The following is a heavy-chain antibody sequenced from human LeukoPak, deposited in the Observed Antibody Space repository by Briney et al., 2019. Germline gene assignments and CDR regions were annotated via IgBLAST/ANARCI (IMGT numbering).Heavy chain of an antibody. Sequence: PGGSLRLSCEASEFIFSSYGMHWVRQAPGKGLEWVASICYDGSNKYHADSVKGRFTISRDNSKSTLYLQMNSLRAEDTTVYYCAKAEGIAVAGNNYWGQGTLVTVSS. CDR2: ICYDGSNK. J-gene: IGHJ4*02. CDR1: EFIFSSYG. CDR3: AKAEGIAVAGNNY. D-gene: IGHD6-19*01. V-gene: IGHV3-33*06.